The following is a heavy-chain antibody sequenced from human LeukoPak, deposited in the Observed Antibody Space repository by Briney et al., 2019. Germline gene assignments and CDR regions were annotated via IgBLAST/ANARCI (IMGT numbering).Heavy chain of an antibody. D-gene: IGHD2-15*01. CDR2: MSYDGGKK. CDR1: GFSFSNYA. V-gene: IGHV3-30-3*01. Sequence: PGRSLRLSCAGSGFSFSNYAMHWVRQAPGKGLEWVAVMSYDGGKKYYADSVKGRFTISRDNSKNTLYLQMNSLRAEDTAVYYCAREGCSGGSCYTDYWGQGTLVTVSS. CDR3: AREGCSGGSCYTDY. J-gene: IGHJ4*02.